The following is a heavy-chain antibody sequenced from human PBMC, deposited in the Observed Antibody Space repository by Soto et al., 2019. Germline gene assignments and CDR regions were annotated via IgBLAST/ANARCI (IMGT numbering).Heavy chain of an antibody. D-gene: IGHD6-19*01. CDR1: GGSFSGYY. V-gene: IGHV4-34*01. CDR2: INHSGST. J-gene: IGHJ5*02. CDR3: AAYSSGWDP. Sequence: PXETRSVTCAVYGGSFSGYYLSWIRQPPGKGLEWIGEINHSGSTNYNPSLKSRVTISVDTSKNQFSLKLSSVTAADTAVYYCAAYSSGWDPWGQGTLVTVSS.